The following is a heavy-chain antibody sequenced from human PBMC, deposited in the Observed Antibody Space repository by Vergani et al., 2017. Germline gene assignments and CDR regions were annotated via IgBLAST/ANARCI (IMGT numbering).Heavy chain of an antibody. CDR2: IYYSGST. V-gene: IGHV4-30-4*01. CDR3: ARDAPKGNYRWNYCDY. CDR1: GGSISSGDSY. Sequence: QVQLQESGPGLVKPSQTLSLTCTVSGGSISSGDSYWSWIRQPPGKGLEWIGYIYYSGSTYYNPSLKRRVTISVDTSKNQFSLKLSSVTAADTAVYYCARDAPKGNYRWNYCDYWGQGTRVTVSS. J-gene: IGHJ4*02. D-gene: IGHD3-16*02.